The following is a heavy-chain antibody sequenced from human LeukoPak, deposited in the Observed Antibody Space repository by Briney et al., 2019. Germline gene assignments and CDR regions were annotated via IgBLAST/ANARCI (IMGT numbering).Heavy chain of an antibody. V-gene: IGHV4-4*02. CDR3: ARGPPKRIVSGSYYLDY. CDR2: IYHSGST. Sequence: QPSETLSLTCAVSGGSISSSNWWSWVRQPPGKGLEWIGEIYHSGSTNYNPSLKSRVTISVDKSKNQFSLKLSSVTAADTAVYYCARGPPKRIVSGSYYLDYWGQGTLVTVSS. D-gene: IGHD1-26*01. CDR1: GGSISSSNW. J-gene: IGHJ4*02.